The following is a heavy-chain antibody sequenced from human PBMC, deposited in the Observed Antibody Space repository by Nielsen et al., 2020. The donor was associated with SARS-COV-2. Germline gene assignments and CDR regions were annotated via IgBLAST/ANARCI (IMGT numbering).Heavy chain of an antibody. CDR3: AKNPSRRDYGADY. J-gene: IGHJ4*02. D-gene: IGHD4-17*01. CDR1: GFPFVRYA. Sequence: GESLKISCAASGFPFVRYAMSWVRQAPGKGLEWVSSIGAIDGSTNYAEPLRGRFTISRDNSKNTLYLQIDSLRTEDTAMYYCAKNPSRRDYGADYWGQGTLVTVSS. V-gene: IGHV3-23*01. CDR2: IGAIDGST.